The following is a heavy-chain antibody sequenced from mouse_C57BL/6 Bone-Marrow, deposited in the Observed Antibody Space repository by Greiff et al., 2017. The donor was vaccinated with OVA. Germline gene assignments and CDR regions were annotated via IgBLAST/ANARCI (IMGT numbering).Heavy chain of an antibody. CDR1: GYSITSGYD. CDR2: ISYSGST. J-gene: IGHJ3*01. V-gene: IGHV3-1*01. CDR3: ARSNYRWFAY. D-gene: IGHD2-5*01. Sequence: EVKVEESGPGMVKPSQSLSLTCTVTGYSITSGYDWHWIRHFPGNKLEWMGYISYSGSTNYNPSLKSRISITHDTSKNHFFLKLNSVTTEDTATYYCARSNYRWFAYWGQGTLVTVSA.